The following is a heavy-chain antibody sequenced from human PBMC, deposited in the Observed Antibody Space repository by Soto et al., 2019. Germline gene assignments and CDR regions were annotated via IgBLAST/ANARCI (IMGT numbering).Heavy chain of an antibody. CDR1: GGTFSSYA. D-gene: IGHD2-2*01. J-gene: IGHJ6*02. CDR2: IIPIFGTA. V-gene: IGHV1-69*01. Sequence: QVQLVQSGAEVKKPGSSVKVSCKASGGTFSSYAISWVRQAPGQGLEWMGGIIPIFGTANYAQKFQGRVTSTADESTSTAYMELSSLRSEDTAVYYCARAGKDIVVVPAAMPHYYYGMDVWGQGTTVTVSS. CDR3: ARAGKDIVVVPAAMPHYYYGMDV.